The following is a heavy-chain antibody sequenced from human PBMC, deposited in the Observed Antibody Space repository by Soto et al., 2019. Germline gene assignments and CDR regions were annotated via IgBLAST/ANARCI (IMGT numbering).Heavy chain of an antibody. CDR2: ISYDGTNK. Sequence: QVQLVESGGGVVQPGRSLRLSCAASGFTFRSYAMDWVRQAPGKGLEWVAVISYDGTNKYYADSVKGRFTISRDNSKNTLSLQMNSLSPDDTAVYYCARGDSNSWSDFWGQGTLVTVSS. CDR1: GFTFRSYA. D-gene: IGHD6-13*01. CDR3: ARGDSNSWSDF. V-gene: IGHV3-30*01. J-gene: IGHJ4*02.